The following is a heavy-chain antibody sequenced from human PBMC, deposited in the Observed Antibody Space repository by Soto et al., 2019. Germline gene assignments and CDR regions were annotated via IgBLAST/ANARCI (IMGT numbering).Heavy chain of an antibody. CDR1: GCSISSGGYS. J-gene: IGHJ6*02. CDR3: ARTQPVGGMDV. CDR2: IYHSGST. V-gene: IGHV4-30-2*01. Sequence: PXETLSLTCAVAGCSISSGGYSWSWIRQPPGKGLEWIGYIYHSGSTYYNPSLKSRVTISVDRSKNRFSLKLSSVTAADTAVYYCARTQPVGGMDVWGQGTTVTV. D-gene: IGHD6-6*01.